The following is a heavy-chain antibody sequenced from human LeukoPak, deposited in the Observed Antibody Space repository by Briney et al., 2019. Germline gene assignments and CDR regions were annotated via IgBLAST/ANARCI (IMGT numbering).Heavy chain of an antibody. CDR1: GFTFRNYH. Sequence: GGSLRLSCAGAGFTFRNYHMFWVRQAPGKGLEWVSSISGSGSHKDYADSVKGRFAISRDNAKNSMSLQMNNLRAEDTAVYYCARAQYYDYIWGSYRSYYFDYWGRGTLVTVSS. J-gene: IGHJ4*02. CDR3: ARAQYYDYIWGSYRSYYFDY. V-gene: IGHV3-21*01. CDR2: ISGSGSHK. D-gene: IGHD3-16*02.